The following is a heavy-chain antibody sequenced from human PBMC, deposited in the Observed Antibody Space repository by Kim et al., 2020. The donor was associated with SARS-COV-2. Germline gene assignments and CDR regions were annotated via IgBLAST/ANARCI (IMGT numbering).Heavy chain of an antibody. Sequence: SETLSLTCAVYGGSFSGYYWSWIRQPPGKGLEWIGEINHSGSTNYNPSLKSRVTISVDTSKNQFSLKLSSVTAADTAVYYCARGAGGCSSTSCYGLEYFQHWGQGTLVTVSS. CDR3: ARGAGGCSSTSCYGLEYFQH. V-gene: IGHV4-34*01. CDR2: INHSGST. J-gene: IGHJ1*01. D-gene: IGHD2-2*01. CDR1: GGSFSGYY.